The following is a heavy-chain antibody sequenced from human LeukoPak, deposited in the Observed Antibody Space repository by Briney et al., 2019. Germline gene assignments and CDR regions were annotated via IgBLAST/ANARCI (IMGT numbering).Heavy chain of an antibody. Sequence: PGGSLRLSCAASGFIFSSHWMHWVRQAPGKGLEWVSYISSSGSSISYADSVKGRFTISRDNAKNSLYLHMNSLRAEDTAVYYCARVPQDAFDIWGQGTMVTVSS. CDR1: GFIFSSHW. J-gene: IGHJ3*02. CDR3: ARVPQDAFDI. V-gene: IGHV3-48*01. CDR2: ISSSGSSI.